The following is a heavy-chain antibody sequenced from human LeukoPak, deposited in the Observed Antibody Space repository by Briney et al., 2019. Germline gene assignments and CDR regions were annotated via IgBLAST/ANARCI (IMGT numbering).Heavy chain of an antibody. Sequence: GGSLRLSCVASGFSLSGYWMYWVRQAPGKGLMYISRNNGDGSTTNYADVVKGRFIMSRDNVKNTLYLQMNSLRVEDTAVYYCARDPRNVGLAPWGQGTLVTVSS. CDR2: NNGDGSTT. V-gene: IGHV3-74*01. CDR1: GFSLSGYW. J-gene: IGHJ5*02. D-gene: IGHD2-15*01. CDR3: ARDPRNVGLAP.